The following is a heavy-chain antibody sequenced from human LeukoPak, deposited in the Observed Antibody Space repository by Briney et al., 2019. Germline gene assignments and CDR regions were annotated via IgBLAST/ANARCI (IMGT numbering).Heavy chain of an antibody. CDR1: GYTFTTYP. J-gene: IGHJ3*02. Sequence: ASVKVSCKASGYTFTTYPLHWVRQAPGQRLEWMGWINAGNGNTKYSQNFQGRVTITRDTSASTAYMELSSLRSEDTAVYYCARDKRYCSSTSCFNDAFDIRGQGTMVTVSS. CDR2: INAGNGNT. CDR3: ARDKRYCSSTSCFNDAFDI. D-gene: IGHD2-2*01. V-gene: IGHV1-3*01.